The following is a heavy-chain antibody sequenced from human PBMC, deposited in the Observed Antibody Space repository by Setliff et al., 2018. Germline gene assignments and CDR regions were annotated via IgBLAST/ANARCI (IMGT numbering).Heavy chain of an antibody. Sequence: GGSLRLSCAASGFTFSNAWMSWIRQAPGKGLEWISYIHDSGNPTYYADSVKGRFTVSRDNAKNSLYLQMTSLRAEDTAIYYCARTTGYRLEGDFDYWGQGTLVTVSS. CDR1: GFTFSNAW. J-gene: IGHJ4*02. CDR3: ARTTGYRLEGDFDY. D-gene: IGHD3-16*01. CDR2: IHDSGNPT. V-gene: IGHV3-11*01.